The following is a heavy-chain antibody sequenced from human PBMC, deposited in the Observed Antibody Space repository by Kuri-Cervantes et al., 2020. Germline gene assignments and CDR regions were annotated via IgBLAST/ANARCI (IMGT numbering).Heavy chain of an antibody. CDR1: GGTFTSYD. D-gene: IGHD3-22*01. J-gene: IGHJ3*02. V-gene: IGHV1-8*02. Sequence: ASVKGSCKASGGTFTSYDINWVRQATGQGLEWMGWMNPNSGNTGYAQKFQGRVTMTRNTSISTAYMELSSLRSEDTVVYYCAQTSIHYYDSSGDDAFDIWGQGTMVTVSS. CDR3: AQTSIHYYDSSGDDAFDI. CDR2: MNPNSGNT.